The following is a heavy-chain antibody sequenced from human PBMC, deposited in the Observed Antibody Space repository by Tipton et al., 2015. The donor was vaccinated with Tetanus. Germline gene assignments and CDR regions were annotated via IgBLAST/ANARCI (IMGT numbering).Heavy chain of an antibody. D-gene: IGHD1-1*01. J-gene: IGHJ4*02. CDR1: GGSLSRYY. CDR2: ISQSGST. Sequence: TLSLTCAVHGGSLSRYYWSWIRQSPGKGLEWIGEISQSGSTKYSPSLKSRVTMLLDTSANQFSLKLTSVTAADTAVYYCARGEDQYKSGKFWGQGTLVTVSS. CDR3: ARGEDQYKSGKF. V-gene: IGHV4-34*01.